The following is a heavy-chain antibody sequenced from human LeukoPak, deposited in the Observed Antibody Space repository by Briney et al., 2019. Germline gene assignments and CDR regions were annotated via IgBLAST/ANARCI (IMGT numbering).Heavy chain of an antibody. CDR2: ISWNSGSI. V-gene: IGHV3-9*01. J-gene: IGHJ5*02. CDR1: GFTFDDYA. CDR3: ARTITVVVSARKSYKWFDP. Sequence: GRSLRLSCAASGFTFDDYAMHWVRQAPGKGLEWVSGISWNSGSIGYVDSVKGRFTISRDNAKESLSLQLNSLRVEDTAVYYCARTITVVVSARKSYKWFDPWGQGTLVTVSS. D-gene: IGHD2-15*01.